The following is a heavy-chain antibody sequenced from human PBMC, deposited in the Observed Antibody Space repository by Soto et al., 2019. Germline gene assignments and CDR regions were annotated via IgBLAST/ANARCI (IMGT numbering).Heavy chain of an antibody. J-gene: IGHJ3*02. D-gene: IGHD6-13*01. Sequence: ASVKVSCKASGYAFTDYRMHWVRQARGQRLEWMGMINASSGSTNYAQKFQERVTITRDMSTSTAYMELSSLRSEDTAVYYCAAGQQLVSAFDIWAQGTMVTVSS. CDR3: AAGQQLVSAFDI. CDR2: INASSGST. CDR1: GYAFTDYR. V-gene: IGHV1-58*02.